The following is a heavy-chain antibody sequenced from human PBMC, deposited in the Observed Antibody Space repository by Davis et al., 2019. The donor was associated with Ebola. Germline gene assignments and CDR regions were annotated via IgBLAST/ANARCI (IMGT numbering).Heavy chain of an antibody. CDR2: IHSSAST. V-gene: IGHV4-59*12. CDR1: GGSISSFY. D-gene: IGHD3-22*01. Sequence: PSETLSLTCTVSGGSISSFYWSWIRQPPGKGLEWIGYIHSSASTNYNPSLKSRVTISLDTSKNQFSLKLSSVTAADTAVYYCARGAPYYDSSGYYSLDYWGQGTLVTVSS. J-gene: IGHJ4*02. CDR3: ARGAPYYDSSGYYSLDY.